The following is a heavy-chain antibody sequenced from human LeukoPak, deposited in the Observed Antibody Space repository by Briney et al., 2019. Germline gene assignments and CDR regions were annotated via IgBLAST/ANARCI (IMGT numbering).Heavy chain of an antibody. CDR2: IYYSGNT. D-gene: IGHD3-9*01. J-gene: IGHJ3*02. CDR1: GASITSYY. CDR3: ARTITGYAFDI. Sequence: SETLSLTCSISGASITSYYWIWIRQPPGKGLEWIGNIYYSGNTNYNPSLKGRATISLDTSKNQFSLKLTSVTAADTAVYYCARTITGYAFDIWGQGTMVTVSS. V-gene: IGHV4-59*01.